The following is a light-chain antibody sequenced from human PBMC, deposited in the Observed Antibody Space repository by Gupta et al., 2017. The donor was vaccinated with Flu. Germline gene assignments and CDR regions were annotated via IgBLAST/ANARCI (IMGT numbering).Light chain of an antibody. CDR2: EDN. J-gene: IGLJ3*02. Sequence: FMLPQPHSVSESPGQTVTISCTRNTGGIASNYVQWYQQRPASAPTTVIFEDNQRPSGVPDRFSGSIDSSSNSASLTISRLKTEDEDDYYCQSYDDNDWVFGGGTKLTVL. CDR3: QSYDDNDWV. CDR1: TGGIASNY. V-gene: IGLV6-57*03.